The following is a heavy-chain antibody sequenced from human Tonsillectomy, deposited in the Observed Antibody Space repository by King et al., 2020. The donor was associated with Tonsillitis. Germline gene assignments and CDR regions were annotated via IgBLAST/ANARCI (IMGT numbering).Heavy chain of an antibody. J-gene: IGHJ3*01. CDR1: GFTFSSYG. D-gene: IGHD5-12*01. Sequence: QLVQSGGGVVQPGRSLRLSCAASGFTFSSYGMHWVRQAPGKGLDWVAVIWYDGSRKYYVDSLKGRFTISRDNTKNTLYLQMNSLRAEDTAVYYCAREVASAFDLWGQGTLVTVSS. CDR2: IWYDGSRK. V-gene: IGHV3-33*01. CDR3: AREVASAFDL.